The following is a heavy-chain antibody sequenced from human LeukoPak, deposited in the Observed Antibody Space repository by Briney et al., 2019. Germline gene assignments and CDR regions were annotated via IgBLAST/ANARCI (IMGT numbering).Heavy chain of an antibody. Sequence: SETLSLTCSVAGGSISSGGYYWTWIRQHPVKGLEWIGYIYDSGNTNYNPSLKSRVIISEDTSKNQFSLKLSSATAADTAVYYCARGRYCSADICSGGDAFDIWGQGTMVSVSS. CDR3: ARGRYCSADICSGGDAFDI. CDR2: IYDSGNT. V-gene: IGHV4-31*03. CDR1: GGSISSGGYY. J-gene: IGHJ3*02. D-gene: IGHD2-15*01.